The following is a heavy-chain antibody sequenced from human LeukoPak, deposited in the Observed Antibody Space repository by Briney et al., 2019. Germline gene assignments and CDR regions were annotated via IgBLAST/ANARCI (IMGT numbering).Heavy chain of an antibody. J-gene: IGHJ4*02. D-gene: IGHD6-13*01. Sequence: ASETLSLTCTVSGGSISSSSYYWGWIRQPPGKGLEWIGSIYYPGSTYYNPSLKSQVTISVDTSKNQFSLKLGSVTAADTAVYYCARHPYSSSWASFDYWGQGTLVTVSS. CDR2: IYYPGST. CDR3: ARHPYSSSWASFDY. V-gene: IGHV4-39*01. CDR1: GGSISSSSYY.